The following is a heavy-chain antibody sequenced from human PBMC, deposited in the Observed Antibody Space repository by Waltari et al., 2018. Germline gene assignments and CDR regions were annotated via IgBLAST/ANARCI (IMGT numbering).Heavy chain of an antibody. CDR2: IYHSGST. CDR1: GGSLSSSNW. Sequence: QVQLQESGPGLVKPSGTLSLTCAVSGGSLSSSNWWSWVRQPPGKGLEWIGEIYHSGSTNYNPSLKSRVTISVDKSKNQFSLKLSSVTAADTAVYYCAREARYFDWLQLTHEHDYFDYWGQGTLVTVSS. D-gene: IGHD3-9*01. CDR3: AREARYFDWLQLTHEHDYFDY. J-gene: IGHJ4*02. V-gene: IGHV4-4*02.